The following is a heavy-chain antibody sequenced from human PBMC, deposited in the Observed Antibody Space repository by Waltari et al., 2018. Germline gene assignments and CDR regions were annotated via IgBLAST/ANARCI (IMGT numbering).Heavy chain of an antibody. V-gene: IGHV4-4*07. CDR3: AREREGAAFFDF. J-gene: IGHJ4*02. D-gene: IGHD2-15*01. CDR1: GGPVSGYY. Sequence: QVQLQESGPGLVRPSETLSLTCTVSGGPVSGYYWSWIRQPAGQGLEWIGRIYTRVYTSWSTNYTPALTSRVTISLDTSKSQVSLRLSSVTVADTAVYFCAREREGAAFFDFWGQGILVTVSS. CDR2: IYTRVYTSWST.